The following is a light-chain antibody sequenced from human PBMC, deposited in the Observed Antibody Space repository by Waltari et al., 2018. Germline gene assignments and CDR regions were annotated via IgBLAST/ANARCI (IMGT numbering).Light chain of an antibody. J-gene: IGKJ1*01. V-gene: IGKV2-24*01. CDR2: KIS. CDR1: QSLVHSDGNTY. Sequence: IVLTQTPLSSPVTLGQPASISCRSSQSLVHSDGNTYLSWVHQSPGQPPKLLIYKISTRFFGVPYRFSGSGSGTDFTLTISSLQAEDVAVYYCQQHYGTEWTFGQGTNVGIK. CDR3: QQHYGTEWT.